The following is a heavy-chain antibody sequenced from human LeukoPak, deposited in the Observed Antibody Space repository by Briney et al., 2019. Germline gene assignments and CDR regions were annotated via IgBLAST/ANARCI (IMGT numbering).Heavy chain of an antibody. V-gene: IGHV3-53*01. J-gene: IGHJ4*02. CDR3: ARDLIEDCSSTSCYGDY. D-gene: IGHD2-2*01. CDR1: GFTVSSNY. CDR2: IYSGGST. Sequence: PGGSLRFSCAASGFTVSSNYMSWVRQAPGKGLEWVSVIYSGGSTYYADSVKGRFTISRDNSKNTLYLQMNSLRAEDTAVYYCARDLIEDCSSTSCYGDYWGQGTLVTVSS.